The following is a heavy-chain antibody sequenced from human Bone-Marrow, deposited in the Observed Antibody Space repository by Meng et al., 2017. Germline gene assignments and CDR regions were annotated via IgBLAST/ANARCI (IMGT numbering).Heavy chain of an antibody. CDR1: GFTFSGHW. CDR2: INTDGSTT. CDR3: ASSPFYDDSSGYYSLRIDS. V-gene: IGHV3-74*01. Sequence: SLKISCAASGFTFSGHWMHWVRQAPGKGLVWVSRINTDGSTTTYADSVKGRFTISRDNAKNTLYLQMNSLRPEDTAVYYCASSPFYDDSSGYYSLRIDSWGQGTLVTVSS. J-gene: IGHJ4*02. D-gene: IGHD3-22*01.